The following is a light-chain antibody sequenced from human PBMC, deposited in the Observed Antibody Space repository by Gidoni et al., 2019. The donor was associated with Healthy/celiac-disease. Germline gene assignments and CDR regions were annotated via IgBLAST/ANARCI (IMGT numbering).Light chain of an antibody. CDR2: GAS. J-gene: IGKJ4*01. V-gene: IGKV3-20*01. Sequence: ENVLTQSPGTLSLSPGERATLSCRASQRVSSSYLDWYQQKPGQTPRLLIYGASSRATDVPDRFSGSGSGTDFTLTISRLEPEDFAVYYCQQYGSSPLTFXGXTKVEIK. CDR3: QQYGSSPLT. CDR1: QRVSSSY.